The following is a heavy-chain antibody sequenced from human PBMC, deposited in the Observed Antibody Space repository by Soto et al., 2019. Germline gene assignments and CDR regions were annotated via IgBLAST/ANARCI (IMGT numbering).Heavy chain of an antibody. D-gene: IGHD1-26*01. J-gene: IGHJ4*01. Sequence: SQTLSLTCAITGDSVSSNSAGWSWVRQSPSRGLEWLGRTYYRSKWYYEYAVSVRGRITINPDASKNQYSLQLNSVTPEDTAVYFCARGEQYSGRIFDYWGQGALVTVSS. CDR3: ARGEQYSGRIFDY. CDR2: TYYRSKWYY. CDR1: GDSVSSNSAG. V-gene: IGHV6-1*01.